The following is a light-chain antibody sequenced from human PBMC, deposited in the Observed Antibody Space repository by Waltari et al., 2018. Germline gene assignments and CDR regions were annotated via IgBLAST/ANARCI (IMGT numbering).Light chain of an antibody. CDR2: DVS. Sequence: QSALTQPRSVSGSPVHPGTISSTGTSSDVGGYNYLSWYQQHPGKAPNLMIYDVSKRPSGVPDRFSGSKSGNTASLTISGLQAEDEADYYCCSYAGSYTWVFGGGTKLTVL. CDR1: SSDVGGYNY. CDR3: CSYAGSYTWV. J-gene: IGLJ3*02. V-gene: IGLV2-11*01.